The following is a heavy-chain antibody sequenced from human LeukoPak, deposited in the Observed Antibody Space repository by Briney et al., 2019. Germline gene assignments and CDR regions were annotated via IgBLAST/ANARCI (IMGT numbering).Heavy chain of an antibody. CDR3: ARTTARCTNGVCSPGGDAFDI. CDR1: GYTFTGYY. J-gene: IGHJ3*02. D-gene: IGHD2-8*01. Sequence: ASVKVSCKASGYTFTGYYMHWVRQAPGQGLEWMGWINPNSGGTNYAQKLQGRVTMTTDTSTSTAYMELRSLRSDDTAVYYCARTTARCTNGVCSPGGDAFDIWGQGTMVTVSS. V-gene: IGHV1-2*02. CDR2: INPNSGGT.